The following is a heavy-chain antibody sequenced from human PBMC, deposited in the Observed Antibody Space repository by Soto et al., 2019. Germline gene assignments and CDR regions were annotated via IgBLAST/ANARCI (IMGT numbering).Heavy chain of an antibody. V-gene: IGHV3-33*01. CDR2: IWNDGNGY. D-gene: IGHD6-13*01. J-gene: IGHJ6*02. Sequence: QVQLVESGGGVVQPGRSLRLSCAASGFNFNNYGMHWVRQAPGTGLEWVAVIWNDGNGYYYANSVKGRFTISRDNSKNTLYLQMSSLRAEDTAVYYCARRQISPPTRGAASARGGMDVWGQGTTVTVSS. CDR1: GFNFNNYG. CDR3: ARRQISPPTRGAASARGGMDV.